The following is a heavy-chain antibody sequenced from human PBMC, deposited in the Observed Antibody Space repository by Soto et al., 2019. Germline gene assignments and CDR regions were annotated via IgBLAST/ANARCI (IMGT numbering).Heavy chain of an antibody. D-gene: IGHD2-21*01. V-gene: IGHV3-21*01. J-gene: IGHJ6*03. CDR2: ISSSSSSYI. CDR3: ARDGAYCGGDCYSYYYYMDV. CDR1: GFTFSSYS. Sequence: PGGSLRLSCAASGFTFSSYSMNWVRQAPGKGLEWVSSISSSSSSYIYYADSVKGRFTISRDNAENSLYLQMNSLRAEDTAVYYCARDGAYCGGDCYSYYYYMDVWGKGTTVTVSS.